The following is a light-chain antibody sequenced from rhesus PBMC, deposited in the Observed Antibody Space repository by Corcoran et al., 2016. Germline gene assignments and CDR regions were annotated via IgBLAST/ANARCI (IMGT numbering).Light chain of an antibody. J-gene: IGKJ2*01. V-gene: IGKV1-94*01. Sequence: DIQMTQSPSSLSASAGDRVTVTCRTSQAIHREVSWYQPKPGKAPTLLVYAASHLQTGVSSRFSGSGSGKDFTLTISSLQPEDGAKYYSQQDYTAPSSFGQGTKVDIK. CDR1: QAIHRE. CDR3: QQDYTAPSS. CDR2: AAS.